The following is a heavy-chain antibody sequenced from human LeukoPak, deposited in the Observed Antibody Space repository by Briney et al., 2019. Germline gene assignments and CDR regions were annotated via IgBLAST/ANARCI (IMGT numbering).Heavy chain of an antibody. Sequence: GGSLRLSCAASGFTFSSYSMNWVRQAPGKGLEWVSYISSSSSTIYYADSVKGRFTISRDNAKNSLYLQMKSLRAEDTAIYYCAREDDWNYEDYWGQGTLATVSS. V-gene: IGHV3-48*04. CDR2: ISSSSSTI. CDR3: AREDDWNYEDY. J-gene: IGHJ4*02. D-gene: IGHD1-7*01. CDR1: GFTFSSYS.